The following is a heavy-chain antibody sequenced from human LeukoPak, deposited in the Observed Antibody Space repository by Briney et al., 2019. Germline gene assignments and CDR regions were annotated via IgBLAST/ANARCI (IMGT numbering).Heavy chain of an antibody. Sequence: SETLSLTCTVSGGSVSSGSYYWSWIRQPPGKGLEWIGYIYYSGSTNYNPSLKSRVTISVDTSKNQFSLKLSSVTAADTAVYYCARRRGRRLQLLSGGNWFDPWGQGTLVTVSS. D-gene: IGHD5-24*01. CDR1: GGSVSSGSYY. CDR3: ARRRGRRLQLLSGGNWFDP. V-gene: IGHV4-61*01. CDR2: IYYSGST. J-gene: IGHJ5*02.